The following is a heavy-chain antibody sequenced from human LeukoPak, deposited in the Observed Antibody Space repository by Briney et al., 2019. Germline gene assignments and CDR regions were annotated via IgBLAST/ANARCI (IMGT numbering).Heavy chain of an antibody. D-gene: IGHD3-10*01. CDR3: ARGEYYYGSGSYYNLPPNWFDP. J-gene: IGHJ5*02. CDR2: ISSSSSYI. CDR1: GFTFSSYS. Sequence: GGSLRLSCAASGFTFSSYSMNWVRQAPGKGLEWVSSISSSSSYIYDADSVKGRFTISRDDAKNSLYLQMNSLRAEDTAVYYCARGEYYYGSGSYYNLPPNWFDPWGQGTLVTVSS. V-gene: IGHV3-21*01.